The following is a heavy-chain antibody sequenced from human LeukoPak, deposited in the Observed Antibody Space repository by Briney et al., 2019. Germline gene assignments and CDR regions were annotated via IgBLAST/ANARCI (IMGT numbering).Heavy chain of an antibody. CDR3: ARSLDFWSAIPLGGFDY. CDR1: GGSILDSTYY. Sequence: PSETLSLTCTVSGGSILDSTYYWAWIRQPPGKGLEWIATIFYNGNTHYNPSLKSRVTMSVDTVKNQFSLKLSSVTAADTAVYYCARSLDFWSAIPLGGFDYWGQETLVTVSS. D-gene: IGHD3-3*01. V-gene: IGHV4-39*01. J-gene: IGHJ4*02. CDR2: IFYNGNT.